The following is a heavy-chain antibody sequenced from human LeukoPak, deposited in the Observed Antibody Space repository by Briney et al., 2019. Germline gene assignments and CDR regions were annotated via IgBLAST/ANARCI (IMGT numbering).Heavy chain of an antibody. V-gene: IGHV3-53*01. CDR1: GFTVSRCY. J-gene: IGHJ4*02. D-gene: IGHD3-22*01. CDR3: ARGTFHYDSSGYYNVFDY. CDR2: LYSDGTT. Sequence: PGGSLRLSCAGSGFTVSRCYMSWVRQAPGKGLEWISVLYSDGTTFYADSVKGRFTISRDNSKNTLHLQMNNLRAEDTAVYYCARGTFHYDSSGYYNVFDYWGQGTLVTVSS.